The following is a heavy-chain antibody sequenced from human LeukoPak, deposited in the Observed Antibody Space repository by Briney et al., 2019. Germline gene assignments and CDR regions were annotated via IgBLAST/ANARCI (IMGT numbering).Heavy chain of an antibody. Sequence: SETLSLTCAVYGGSFSGYYWSWIRQPPGKGLEWIGEINHSGSTNYNPSLKSRVTISVDTSKNQFSLKLSSVTAADTAVYYCAREGVYSYGYVDYWGQGTLVTVSS. CDR1: GGSFSGYY. CDR3: AREGVYSYGYVDY. D-gene: IGHD5-18*01. CDR2: INHSGST. V-gene: IGHV4-34*01. J-gene: IGHJ4*02.